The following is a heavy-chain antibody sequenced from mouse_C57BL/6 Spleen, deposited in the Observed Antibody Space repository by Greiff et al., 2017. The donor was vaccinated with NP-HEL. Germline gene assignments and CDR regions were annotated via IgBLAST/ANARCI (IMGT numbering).Heavy chain of an antibody. Sequence: VQLQQSGPVLVKPGASVKMSCKASGYTFTDYYMNWVKQSHGKSLEWIGVINPYNGGTSYNQKFKGKATLTVDKSSSTAYMELNSLTSEDSAVYYCAGYDYDQAWFAYWGQGTLVTVSA. D-gene: IGHD2-4*01. V-gene: IGHV1-19*01. CDR1: GYTFTDYY. CDR3: AGYDYDQAWFAY. J-gene: IGHJ3*01. CDR2: INPYNGGT.